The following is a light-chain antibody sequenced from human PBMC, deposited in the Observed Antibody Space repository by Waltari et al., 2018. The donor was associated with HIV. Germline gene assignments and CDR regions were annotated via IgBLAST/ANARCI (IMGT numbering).Light chain of an antibody. Sequence: QSALTHPPSASGSPGQSVTIARPGPRISDGGYNFVSWYQQPPGNAPKLMIYEVSQRPSGVPDRFSGSKSGNTASLTVSGLQAEDEADYYCNSYAGSNNVVFGGGTKVTVL. J-gene: IGLJ2*01. V-gene: IGLV2-8*01. CDR3: NSYAGSNNVV. CDR2: EVS. CDR1: RISDGGYNF.